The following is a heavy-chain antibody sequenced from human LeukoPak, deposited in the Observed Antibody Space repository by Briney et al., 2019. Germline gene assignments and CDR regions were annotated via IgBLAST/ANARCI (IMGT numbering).Heavy chain of an antibody. CDR3: AKWGDYDVLTGYYVSDY. Sequence: GASLRLSCAASGFTFSNYAMSWVRQAPGKGLECVSAITGGGSCIFYADSMKSRFTISRDNSKNPLYLQINSLRAEDTAVYYCAKWGDYDVLTGYYVSDYWGQGTLVTVSS. CDR1: GFTFSNYA. CDR2: ITGGGSCI. D-gene: IGHD3-9*01. J-gene: IGHJ4*02. V-gene: IGHV3-23*01.